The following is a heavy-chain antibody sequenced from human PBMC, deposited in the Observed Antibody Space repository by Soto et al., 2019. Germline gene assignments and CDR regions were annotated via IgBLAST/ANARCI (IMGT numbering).Heavy chain of an antibody. Sequence: ASVKVSCKASGYTFTSYGISWVRQAPGQGLEWMGWVSAYNGNTNYAQKLQGRVTMTTDTSTSTAYMELRNLRSDDTAVYYCARDNYDSSGYQVDSWGQGTLVTVSS. CDR1: GYTFTSYG. D-gene: IGHD3-22*01. V-gene: IGHV1-18*01. J-gene: IGHJ4*02. CDR2: VSAYNGNT. CDR3: ARDNYDSSGYQVDS.